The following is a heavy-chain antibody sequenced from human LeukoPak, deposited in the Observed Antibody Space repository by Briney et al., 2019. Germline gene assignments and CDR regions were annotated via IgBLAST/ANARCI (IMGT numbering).Heavy chain of an antibody. D-gene: IGHD3-22*01. CDR3: ARATSLGDSSGYYYADS. V-gene: IGHV1-46*01. CDR2: IYPRDGST. CDR1: GYTFTSNY. J-gene: IGHJ5*01. Sequence: ASVKVSCKASGYTFTSNYIHWVRQAPGQGLEWMGMIYPRDGSTSYAQKFQGRVTVTRDTSTSTVHMELSGLRSEDTAVYYCARATSLGDSSGYYYADSWGQGTLVTVSS.